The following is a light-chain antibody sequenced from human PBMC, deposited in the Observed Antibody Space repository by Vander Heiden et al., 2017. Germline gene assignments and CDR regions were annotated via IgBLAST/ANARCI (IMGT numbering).Light chain of an antibody. CDR2: QNT. J-gene: IGLJ1*01. CDR1: KLGDKF. CDR3: QAWDTNTYV. V-gene: IGLV3-1*01. Sequence: SFELTQPPSVSVSPGQTASITCSGNKLGDKFASWYQLRPGQSPVLVISQNTKRPSGIPERFSGSNSGNTATLTISGTQAMDEADCYCQAWDTNTYVFGTGTKVTVL.